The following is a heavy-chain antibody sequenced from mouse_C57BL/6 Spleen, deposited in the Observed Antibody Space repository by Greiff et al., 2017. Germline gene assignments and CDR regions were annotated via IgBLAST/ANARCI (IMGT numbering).Heavy chain of an antibody. CDR3: ARGGSSPYAMDY. CDR2: ISDGGSYT. CDR1: GFTFSSYA. Sequence: EVMLVESGGGLVKPGGSLKLSCAASGFTFSSYAMSWVRQTPEKRLEWVATISDGGSYTYYPDNVKGRFTISRDNAKNNLYLQMSHLKSEDTAMYYCARGGSSPYAMDYWGQGTSVTVSS. V-gene: IGHV5-4*03. J-gene: IGHJ4*01. D-gene: IGHD1-1*01.